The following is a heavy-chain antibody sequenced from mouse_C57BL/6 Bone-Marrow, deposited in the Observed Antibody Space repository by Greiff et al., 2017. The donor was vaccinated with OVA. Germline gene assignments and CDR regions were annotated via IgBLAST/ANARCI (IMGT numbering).Heavy chain of an antibody. J-gene: IGHJ2*01. CDR3: ALFITSVVATSYYFDD. CDR1: GYTFTSYW. V-gene: IGHV1-55*01. D-gene: IGHD1-1*01. Sequence: QVQLQQPGAELVKPGASVKMSCKASGYTFTSYWITWVKQRPGQGLEWIGDIYPGSGSTNYNEKFKSKATLTVDTSSSTAYMQLSSLTSEDSAVYYCALFITSVVATSYYFDDWGQGTTLTVAS. CDR2: IYPGSGST.